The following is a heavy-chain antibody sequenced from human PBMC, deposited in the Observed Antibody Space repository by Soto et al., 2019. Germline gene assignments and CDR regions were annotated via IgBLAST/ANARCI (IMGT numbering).Heavy chain of an antibody. V-gene: IGHV3-30-3*01. Sequence: QVQLVESGGGVVQPGRSLRLSCAASGFTFSSYAMHWVRQAPGKGLEWVAVISYDGSNKYYADSVKGRFTISRDNSKNTLYLQMNSLRAEDTAVYYCARRCPHIQLWLRASGNCYYYWGQGTLVTVSS. CDR1: GFTFSSYA. J-gene: IGHJ4*02. D-gene: IGHD5-18*01. CDR3: ARRCPHIQLWLRASGNCYYY. CDR2: ISYDGSNK.